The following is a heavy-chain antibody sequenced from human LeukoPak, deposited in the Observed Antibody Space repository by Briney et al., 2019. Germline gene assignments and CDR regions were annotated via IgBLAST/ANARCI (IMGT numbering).Heavy chain of an antibody. CDR2: IYYSGST. D-gene: IGHD5-24*01. CDR3: ARTDGYNSHYFDY. CDR1: GGSISSYY. Sequence: SETLSLTCTVSGGSISSYYWSWIRQPPGKGLEWIGYIYYSGSTNYNPSLKSRVTISVDTSNNQFSLKLSSVTAADTAVYYCARTDGYNSHYFDYWGQGTLSPSPQ. J-gene: IGHJ4*02. V-gene: IGHV4-59*08.